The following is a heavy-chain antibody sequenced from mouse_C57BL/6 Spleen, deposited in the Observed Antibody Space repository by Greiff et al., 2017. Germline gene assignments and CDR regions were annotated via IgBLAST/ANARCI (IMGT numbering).Heavy chain of an antibody. CDR3: ARSGFTTPSYAMDY. V-gene: IGHV1-69*01. CDR1: GYTFTSYW. Sequence: QVQLQQPGAELVMPGASVKLSCKASGYTFTSYWMHWVKQRPGQGLEWIGEIDPSDSYTNYNQKFKGKSTLTVDKSSSTAYMQLSSLTSEDSAVYYCARSGFTTPSYAMDYWGQGTSVTVSS. CDR2: IDPSDSYT. D-gene: IGHD1-1*01. J-gene: IGHJ4*01.